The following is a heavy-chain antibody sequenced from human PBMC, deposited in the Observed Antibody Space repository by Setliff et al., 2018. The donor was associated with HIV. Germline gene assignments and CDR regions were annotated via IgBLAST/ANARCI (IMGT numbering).Heavy chain of an antibody. Sequence: SVKVSCKSSGYTFTAYGLSWVRQAPGQGLEWMGWISTYSDETSYAQKLQGRVTMTTDTSTSTAYMELRRLTFDDTAVYYCARDVEHMMDVWGQGTTVTVSS. V-gene: IGHV1-18*01. CDR1: GYTFTAYG. CDR2: ISTYSDET. CDR3: ARDVEHMMDV. J-gene: IGHJ6*02.